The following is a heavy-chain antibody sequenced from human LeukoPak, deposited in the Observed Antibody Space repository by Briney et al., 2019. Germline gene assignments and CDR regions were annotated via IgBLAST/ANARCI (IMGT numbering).Heavy chain of an antibody. D-gene: IGHD3-10*01. CDR3: AHRYLFGEFYYFDY. CDR1: GFSLSTSGVG. J-gene: IGHJ4*02. CDR2: IYWDDDK. Sequence: SGPTLVNPTQTLTLTCTFSGFSLSTSGVGVGWIRQPPGKALEWLALIYWDDDKRYSPSLKSRITITKDTSKNQVVLTMTNMDPVDTATYYCAHRYLFGEFYYFDYWGQGTLVTVSS. V-gene: IGHV2-5*02.